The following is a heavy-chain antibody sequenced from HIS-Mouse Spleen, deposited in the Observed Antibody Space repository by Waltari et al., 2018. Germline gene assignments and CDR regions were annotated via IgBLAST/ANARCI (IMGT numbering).Heavy chain of an antibody. CDR3: AREIPYSSSWYDWYFDL. J-gene: IGHJ2*01. D-gene: IGHD6-13*01. CDR2: IYYSGGT. Sequence: QLQLQESGPGLVKPSETLSPTCTVSGGSISSSSYYWGWIRPPPGKGLEWIGSIYYSGGTYYNPSLKSRVTISVDTSKNQFSLKLSSVTAADTAVYYCAREIPYSSSWYDWYFDLWGRGTLVTVSS. CDR1: GGSISSSSYY. V-gene: IGHV4-39*07.